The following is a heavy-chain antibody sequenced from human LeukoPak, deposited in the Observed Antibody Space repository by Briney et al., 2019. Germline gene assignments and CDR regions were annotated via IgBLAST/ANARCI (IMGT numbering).Heavy chain of an antibody. CDR1: GYTVTGYH. CDR3: ARGGHDYYYDSSGYYLNWFDP. Sequence: ASVKVSCKASGYTVTGYHMHWVRQAPGQGLEWMGWISAYTGNTNYAQKLQGRVTMTTDTSTSTAYMELRSLRSDDTAVYYCARGGHDYYYDSSGYYLNWFDPWGQGTLVTVSS. J-gene: IGHJ5*02. CDR2: ISAYTGNT. V-gene: IGHV1-18*04. D-gene: IGHD3-22*01.